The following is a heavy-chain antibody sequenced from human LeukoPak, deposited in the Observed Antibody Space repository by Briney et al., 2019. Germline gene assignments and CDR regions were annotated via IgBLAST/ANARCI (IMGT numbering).Heavy chain of an antibody. V-gene: IGHV3-30*18. Sequence: PGGSPRLSCAASGFTFSSYGMHWVRQAPGKGLEWVAVISYDGSDKYYADSVKGRFTISRDNSKNTLYLQMNSLRAEDTAVYYCAKDEDYYYSSGRSPYFDYWGQGTLVTVSS. D-gene: IGHD3-22*01. CDR3: AKDEDYYYSSGRSPYFDY. J-gene: IGHJ4*02. CDR1: GFTFSSYG. CDR2: ISYDGSDK.